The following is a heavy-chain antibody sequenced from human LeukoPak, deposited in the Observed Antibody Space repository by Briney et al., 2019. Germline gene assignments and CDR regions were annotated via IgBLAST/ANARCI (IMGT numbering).Heavy chain of an antibody. V-gene: IGHV3-33*01. CDR2: MRYDGSNK. CDR3: ASTGIVATMGFDY. Sequence: GGSLRLSCAASGFTFSSYGMHWVRQAPGEGLEWVAVMRYDGSNKYYADSVKGRFTISRDNSKNTLYLQMNSLRAEDTAVYYCASTGIVATMGFDYWGQGTLVTVSS. J-gene: IGHJ4*02. D-gene: IGHD5-12*01. CDR1: GFTFSSYG.